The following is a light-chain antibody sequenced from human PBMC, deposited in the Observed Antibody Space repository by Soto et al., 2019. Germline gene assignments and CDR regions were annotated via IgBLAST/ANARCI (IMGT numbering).Light chain of an antibody. V-gene: IGLV2-14*01. Sequence: QSALTQPASVSGSPGQSITISCTATSSDVGCYNYVSWYQQHPGKAPKLMIYDVSNRPSGVSNRFSGSTSGNTASLTISGLQAEDEADYYCSSYTSSSTLVVFGTGTKLTVL. CDR3: SSYTSSSTLVV. CDR2: DVS. J-gene: IGLJ1*01. CDR1: SSDVGCYNY.